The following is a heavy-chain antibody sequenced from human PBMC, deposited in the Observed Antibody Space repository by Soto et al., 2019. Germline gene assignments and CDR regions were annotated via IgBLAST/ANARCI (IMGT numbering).Heavy chain of an antibody. V-gene: IGHV4-31*03. J-gene: IGHJ4*02. D-gene: IGHD1-26*01. CDR3: ATSLVTSRARVDY. Sequence: TLSLTCTVAGCSFNIGISYWGWIRQYSGKGLEWIGHIHYNGDAYYNPSLKSRLTISVDTSKNQFSLKVNSVTAADTAVYYCATSLVTSRARVDYWGQGPPVTVSS. CDR2: IHYNGDA. CDR1: GCSFNIGISY.